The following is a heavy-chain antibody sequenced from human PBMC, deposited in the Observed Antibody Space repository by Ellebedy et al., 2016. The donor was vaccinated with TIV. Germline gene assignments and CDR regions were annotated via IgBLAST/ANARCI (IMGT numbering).Heavy chain of an antibody. CDR3: TRDGGRDCDGDCPFDY. CDR2: IYGDGGT. Sequence: GESLKISCAASGFTVSTSYMSSVRQAPGKGLEWVSVIYGDGGTYYADSVKGRFTIPRDNSKDTLYLQMNSLRADDTAVYFCTRDGGRDCDGDCPFDYWGQGTLVTVSS. D-gene: IGHD2-21*02. V-gene: IGHV3-53*01. J-gene: IGHJ4*02. CDR1: GFTVSTSY.